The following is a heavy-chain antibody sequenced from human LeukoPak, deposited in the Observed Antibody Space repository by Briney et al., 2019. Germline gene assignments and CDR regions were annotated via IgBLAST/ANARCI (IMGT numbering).Heavy chain of an antibody. D-gene: IGHD6-13*01. J-gene: IGHJ4*02. CDR3: ARDGYSSSWYWFDY. V-gene: IGHV3-11*06. CDR1: GFTFSDYY. Sequence: GGSLRLSCAASGFTFSDYYMSWIRQAPGKGLEWVSYISSSSSFTNYADSVKGRFTISRDNAKNSLYLQMNSLRAEDTAVYYCARDGYSSSWYWFDYWGQGTLVTVSS. CDR2: ISSSSSFT.